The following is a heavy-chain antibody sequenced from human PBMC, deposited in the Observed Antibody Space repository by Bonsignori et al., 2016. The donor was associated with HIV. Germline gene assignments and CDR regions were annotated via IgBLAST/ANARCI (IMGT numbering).Heavy chain of an antibody. V-gene: IGHV3-7*03. Sequence: WIRQPPGKGLEWVANIKQDASEMYYVDSVKGRFTISRDNAKNSMYLQMNSLRVEDTAIYYCARDTEHWLAPVVYWGQGTLVTVSS. D-gene: IGHD6-19*01. CDR3: ARDTEHWLAPVVY. J-gene: IGHJ4*02. CDR2: IKQDASEM.